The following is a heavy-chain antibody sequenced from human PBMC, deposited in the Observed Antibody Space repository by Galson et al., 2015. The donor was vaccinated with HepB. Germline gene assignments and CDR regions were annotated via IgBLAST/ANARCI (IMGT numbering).Heavy chain of an antibody. CDR3: ARDRESPNYGIDV. CDR2: ISYDGNIK. D-gene: IGHD2/OR15-2a*01. J-gene: IGHJ6*02. V-gene: IGHV3-30*04. CDR1: GFTFSNFA. Sequence: SLRLSCAASGFTFSNFAMHWVRQAPGKGLEWMADISYDGNIKYYADSVKDRFTISRDNSKNTLFLQVNSLRVEDTAVYYCARDRESPNYGIDVWGQGTTVTVSS.